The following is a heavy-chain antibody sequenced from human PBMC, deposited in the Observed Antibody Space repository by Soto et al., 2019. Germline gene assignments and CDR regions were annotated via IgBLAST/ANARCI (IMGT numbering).Heavy chain of an antibody. CDR2: IIPIFGTA. J-gene: IGHJ6*02. CDR1: GGTFSSYA. V-gene: IGHV1-69*12. CDR3: AGPGFCSGGSCPLNHYYYYGMDV. D-gene: IGHD2-15*01. Sequence: QVQLVQSGAEVKKPGSSVKVSCKASGGTFSSYAISWVRQAPGQGLEWMGGIIPIFGTADYAQKFQGRVTITADESTSTAYMELSSLRSEDTAVYYCAGPGFCSGGSCPLNHYYYYGMDVWGQGTTVTVSS.